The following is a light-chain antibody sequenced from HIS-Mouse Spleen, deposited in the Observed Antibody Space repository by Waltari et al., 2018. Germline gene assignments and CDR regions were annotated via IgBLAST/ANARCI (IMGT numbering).Light chain of an antibody. CDR1: NIGRKS. CDR3: QVWDSSSDHWV. V-gene: IGLV3-21*03. CDR2: DDS. J-gene: IGLJ3*02. Sequence: SYVLTQPPSVSVAPGKTARITCWGNNIGRKSGHWYQQKPGQAPVLVVYDDSDRPSGIPERFSGSNSGNTATLTISRVEAGDEADYYCQVWDSSSDHWVFGGGTKLTVL.